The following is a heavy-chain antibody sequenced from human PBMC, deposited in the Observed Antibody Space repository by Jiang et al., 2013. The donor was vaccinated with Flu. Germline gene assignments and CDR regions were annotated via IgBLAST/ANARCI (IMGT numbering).Heavy chain of an antibody. CDR3: ARQGGLWFDP. V-gene: IGHV5-10-1*01. CDR2: IDPSDSYT. Sequence: RIDPSDSYTNYSPSFQGHVTISADKSISTAYLQWSSLKASDTAMYYCARQGGLWFDPWGQGTLVTVSS. J-gene: IGHJ5*02.